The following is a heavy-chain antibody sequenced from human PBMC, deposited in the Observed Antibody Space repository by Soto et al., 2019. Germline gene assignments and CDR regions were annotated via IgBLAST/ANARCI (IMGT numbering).Heavy chain of an antibody. CDR1: GFTFSSYS. V-gene: IGHV3-48*02. CDR2: ISSSSSTI. J-gene: IGHJ6*02. Sequence: GGSLRLSCAASGFTFSSYSMNWVRQAPGKGLEWVSYISSSSSTIYYADSVKGRFTISRDNAKNSLYLQMNSLRDEDTAVYYCARDRPVVTPVDYYYGMDVWGQGTTVTVSS. CDR3: ARDRPVVTPVDYYYGMDV. D-gene: IGHD2-21*02.